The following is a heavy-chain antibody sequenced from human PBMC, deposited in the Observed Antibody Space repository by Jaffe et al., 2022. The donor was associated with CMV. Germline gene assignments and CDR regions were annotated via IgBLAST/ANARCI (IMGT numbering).Heavy chain of an antibody. J-gene: IGHJ4*02. CDR2: IIPIFGTA. V-gene: IGHV1-69*01. D-gene: IGHD3-22*01. Sequence: QVQLVQSGAEVKKPGSSVKVSCKASGGTFSSYAISWVRQAPGQGLEWMGGIIPIFGTANYAQKFQGRVTITADESTSTAYMELSSLRSEDTAVYYCARTLRNYGDLTYYYDSSGYYFDYWGQGTLVTVSS. CDR1: GGTFSSYA. CDR3: ARTLRNYGDLTYYYDSSGYYFDY.